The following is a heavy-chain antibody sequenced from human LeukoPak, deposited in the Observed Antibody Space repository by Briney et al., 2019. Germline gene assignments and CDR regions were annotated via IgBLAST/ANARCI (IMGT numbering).Heavy chain of an antibody. CDR3: AKVGDSSGWYKGGYFDY. CDR2: ISGSGGST. J-gene: IGHJ4*02. V-gene: IGHV3-23*01. D-gene: IGHD6-19*01. CDR1: GFTFSSYA. Sequence: GGSLRLSCAASGFTFSSYAMSWVRQAPGKGLEWVSAISGSGGSTYYADSVKGRFTISRDNSKNTLYLQMNSLRAEDTAVYYCAKVGDSSGWYKGGYFDYWGQGTLVTVSS.